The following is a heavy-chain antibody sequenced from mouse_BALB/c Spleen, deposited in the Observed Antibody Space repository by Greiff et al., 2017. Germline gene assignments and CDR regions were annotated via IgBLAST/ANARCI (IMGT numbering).Heavy chain of an antibody. CDR1: GYTFTSYW. Sequence: QVQLKESGAELARPGASVKLSCKASGYTFTSYWMQWVKQRPGQGLEWVGAIYPGDGDTRYTQKFKGKATLTADKSSSTAYMQLSSLASEDSAVYYCASHQRDLAYWGQGTLVTVSA. CDR2: IYPGDGDT. CDR3: ASHQRDLAY. J-gene: IGHJ3*01. V-gene: IGHV1-87*01.